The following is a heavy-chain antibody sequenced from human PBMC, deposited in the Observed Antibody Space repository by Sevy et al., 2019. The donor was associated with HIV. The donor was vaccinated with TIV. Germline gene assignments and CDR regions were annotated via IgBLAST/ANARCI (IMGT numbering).Heavy chain of an antibody. CDR1: GGTFSSYA. J-gene: IGHJ4*02. V-gene: IGHV1-69*13. D-gene: IGHD1-7*01. CDR2: IIPIFGTA. Sequence: ASVKVSCKASGGTFSSYAISWVRQAPGQGLEWMGGIIPIFGTANYAQKFQGRVTITADESTGTAYMELSSLRSDDTAVYYCARGRGRDLNYMTPDYYFDYWGQGTLVTVSS. CDR3: ARGRGRDLNYMTPDYYFDY.